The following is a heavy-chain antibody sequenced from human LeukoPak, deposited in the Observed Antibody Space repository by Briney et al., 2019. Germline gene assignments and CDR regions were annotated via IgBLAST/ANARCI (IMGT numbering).Heavy chain of an antibody. CDR3: ARDASQYYYGSGSLGFH. Sequence: ASVKVSCKASGYTFTSYGISWVRQAPGQGLEWMGWISAYNGNTNYAQKLQGRVTMTTDTSTSTAYMELRSLRSDDTAVYYCARDASQYYYGSGSLGFHWAQGTLVTVSS. D-gene: IGHD3-10*01. CDR1: GYTFTSYG. V-gene: IGHV1-18*01. CDR2: ISAYNGNT. J-gene: IGHJ4*02.